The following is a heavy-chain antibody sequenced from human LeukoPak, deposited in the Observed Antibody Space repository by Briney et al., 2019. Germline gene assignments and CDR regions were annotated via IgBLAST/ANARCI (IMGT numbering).Heavy chain of an antibody. V-gene: IGHV4-39*01. CDR3: YLRLYYVWGSYRNPPSDY. CDR1: GGSISSSSYY. J-gene: IGHJ4*02. CDR2: IYYSGST. Sequence: SETLSLTCTVSGGSISSSSYYWGWIRQPPGKGLEWIGSIYYSGSTYYNPSLKSRVTISVDTSKNQFSLKLSSVTAADTAVYYCYLRLYYVWGSYRNPPSDYWGQGTLVTVSS. D-gene: IGHD3-16*02.